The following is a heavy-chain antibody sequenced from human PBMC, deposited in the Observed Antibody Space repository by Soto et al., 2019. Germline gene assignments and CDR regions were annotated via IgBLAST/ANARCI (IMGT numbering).Heavy chain of an antibody. D-gene: IGHD5-18*01. CDR1: GFTFSSYA. J-gene: IGHJ4*02. CDR2: ISGSGGST. V-gene: IGHV3-23*01. Sequence: GGSLRLSCAASGFTFSSYAMSWVRQAPGKGLEWVSAISGSGGSTYYADSVKGRFTISRDNSKNTLYLQMNSLRAEDTAVYYCAKAELDRGFGYSYGPPDYWGQGTLVTVSS. CDR3: AKAELDRGFGYSYGPPDY.